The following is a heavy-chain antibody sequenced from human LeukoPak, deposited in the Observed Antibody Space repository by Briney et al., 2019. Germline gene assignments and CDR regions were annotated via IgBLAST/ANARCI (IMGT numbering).Heavy chain of an antibody. V-gene: IGHV3-21*01. D-gene: IGHD3-10*01. Sequence: GGSLRLSCAASGFTFSSYSMNWVRQAPGKGLEWVSSISGSSSYIYYADSVKGRFTISRDNAKNSLYLQMNSLRAEDTAVYYCARGALNYYGSGSYYRTRALDYYMDVWGKGTTVTISS. CDR3: ARGALNYYGSGSYYRTRALDYYMDV. J-gene: IGHJ6*03. CDR1: GFTFSSYS. CDR2: ISGSSSYI.